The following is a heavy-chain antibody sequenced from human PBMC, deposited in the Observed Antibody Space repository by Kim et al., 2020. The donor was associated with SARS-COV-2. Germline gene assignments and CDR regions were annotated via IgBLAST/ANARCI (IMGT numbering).Heavy chain of an antibody. CDR3: ARVSGDYDFGFYFGLDV. V-gene: IGHV3-74*01. Sequence: VKDRFTISRDNAENTLYLQMNSLRAEDTAVYYCARVSGDYDFGFYFGLDVWGQGTTVTVSS. J-gene: IGHJ6*02. D-gene: IGHD3-3*01.